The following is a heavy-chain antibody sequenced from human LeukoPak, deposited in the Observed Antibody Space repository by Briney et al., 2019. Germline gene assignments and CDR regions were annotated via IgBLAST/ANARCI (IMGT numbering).Heavy chain of an antibody. CDR2: ISAYNGNR. CDR1: GYTFTSYD. D-gene: IGHD3-9*01. CDR3: ATDQGILRYFMY. V-gene: IGHV1-18*01. Sequence: GASVKVSCKASGYTFTSYDISWVRQAPGQGLEWMGWISAYNGNRNYAQKLQGRVTMTTDTSTSTAYMEPRSLRSDYTAVYYCATDQGILRYFMYWGQGTLVTVSS. J-gene: IGHJ4*02.